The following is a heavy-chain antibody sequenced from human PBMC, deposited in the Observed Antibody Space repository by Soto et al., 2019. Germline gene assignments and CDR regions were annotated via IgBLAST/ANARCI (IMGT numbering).Heavy chain of an antibody. V-gene: IGHV1-3*01. CDR1: GYTFTSYG. CDR3: VRRHVSATGIDWFDH. J-gene: IGHJ5*02. Sequence: GASVNVSCKVSGYTFTSYGIHWVRQAPGQRLEWMGWINAANGDTKYSPKFQGRVTITRDTSASTAYMELSSLRSEDTAVYYCVRRHVSATGIDWFDHWGQGTLVTVSS. D-gene: IGHD6-13*01. CDR2: INAANGDT.